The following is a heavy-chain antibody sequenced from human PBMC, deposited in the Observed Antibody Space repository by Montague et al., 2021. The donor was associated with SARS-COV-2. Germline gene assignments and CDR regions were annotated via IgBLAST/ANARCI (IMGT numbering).Heavy chain of an antibody. V-gene: IGHV4-34*01. CDR1: GGSFGGYY. D-gene: IGHD3-22*01. CDR2: IHHSGST. CDR3: ARATLGITMIVVVMTAIDYCFDS. Sequence: SETLSLTCAVYGGSFGGYYWSWIRQPPGKGLEWIGEIHHSGSTNYNPSLKSRVTISVDTSKNQFSLKLSSVTAADTAVYYCARATLGITMIVVVMTAIDYCFDSWGQGNLVTVSS. J-gene: IGHJ4*02.